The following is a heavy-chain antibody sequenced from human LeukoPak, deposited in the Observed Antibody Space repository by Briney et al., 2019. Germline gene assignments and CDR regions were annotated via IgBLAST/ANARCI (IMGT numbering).Heavy chain of an antibody. Sequence: SVKVSCKASGYTFTGYYIHWVRQAPGQGLEWMGGIIPIFGTANYAQKFQGRVTMTTGTSTTTAYMELRSLRSDDTAVYHCARGPEYYYDSGGYQYYFDYWGQGTLVTVSS. CDR3: ARGPEYYYDSGGYQYYFDY. D-gene: IGHD3-22*01. V-gene: IGHV1-69*05. J-gene: IGHJ4*02. CDR2: IIPIFGTA. CDR1: GYTFTGYY.